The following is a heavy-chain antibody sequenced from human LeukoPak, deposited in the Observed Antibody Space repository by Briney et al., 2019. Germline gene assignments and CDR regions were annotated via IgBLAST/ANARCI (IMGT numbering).Heavy chain of an antibody. CDR3: ARESSSLYYYYGMDV. V-gene: IGHV4-31*03. J-gene: IGHJ6*02. D-gene: IGHD6-6*01. Sequence: SLTLSHTCTVSGGSISSGGYYWSWIRQHPGKGLEWIGYIYYSGSTYYNPSLKSRVTISVDTSKNQFSLKLSSVTAADTAVYYCARESSSLYYYYGMDVWGQGTTVTVSS. CDR2: IYYSGST. CDR1: GGSISSGGYY.